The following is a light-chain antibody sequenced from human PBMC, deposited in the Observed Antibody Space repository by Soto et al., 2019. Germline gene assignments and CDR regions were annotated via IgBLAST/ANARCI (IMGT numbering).Light chain of an antibody. CDR2: GVT. CDR3: SSYTSSSTYV. V-gene: IGLV2-18*02. CDR1: SSVVGSYNR. J-gene: IGLJ1*01. Sequence: QSALTQPPSVSGSPGQSVTISCTGTSSVVGSYNRVSWYQRSPGTAPKLMIYGVTNRPSGVPDRFSGSKSGNTASLTISGLQAEDEADYYCSSYTSSSTYVFGTGTKVTVL.